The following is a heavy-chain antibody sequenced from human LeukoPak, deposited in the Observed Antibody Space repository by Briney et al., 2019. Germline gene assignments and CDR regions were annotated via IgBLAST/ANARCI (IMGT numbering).Heavy chain of an antibody. CDR2: SGISGAT. CDR1: GFTFSSCA. V-gene: IGHV3-23*01. CDR3: AKRDTTSSYYFDQ. J-gene: IGHJ4*02. D-gene: IGHD5-24*01. Sequence: PGGSLRLSCAASGFTFSSCAMSWVRQAPGKGLEGVSTSGISGATYYADSVKGRFSISRDNSKNTVYLQMNSLRADDTAVYFCAKRDTTSSYYFDQWGQGALVTVSS.